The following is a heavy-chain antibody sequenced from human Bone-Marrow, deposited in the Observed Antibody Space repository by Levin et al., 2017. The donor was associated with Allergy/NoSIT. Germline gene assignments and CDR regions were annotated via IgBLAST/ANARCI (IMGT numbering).Heavy chain of an antibody. Sequence: SCVASGFTFGNAWMNWVRQAPGKGLQWVGRIKGKTDGGTTDYAAPVKGSFTISRDDPKKTLYLQMNSLKTEDTAIYYCTTRSHWGQGTLVTVFS. CDR1: GFTFGNAW. J-gene: IGHJ4*02. CDR2: IKGKTDGGTT. CDR3: TTRSH. V-gene: IGHV3-15*01.